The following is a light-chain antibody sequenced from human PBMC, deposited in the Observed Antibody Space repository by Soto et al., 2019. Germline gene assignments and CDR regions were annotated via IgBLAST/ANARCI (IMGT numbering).Light chain of an antibody. CDR3: QQYDDWPPLT. CDR1: QSVSSN. Sequence: EIVMTQSPATLSVSPGERATLSCRASQSVSSNLAWYQQKPGRAPRLLIYGASTRATGIPARFSGSGSGTEFTLTISSLQSEDFAVYYCQQYDDWPPLTFGGGTQVDIK. CDR2: GAS. J-gene: IGKJ4*01. V-gene: IGKV3-15*01.